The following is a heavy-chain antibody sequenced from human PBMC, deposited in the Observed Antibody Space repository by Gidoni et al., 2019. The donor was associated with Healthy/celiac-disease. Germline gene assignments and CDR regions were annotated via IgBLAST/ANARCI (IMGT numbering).Heavy chain of an antibody. CDR3: ARQVTYYDFWSGPSLDY. CDR1: GYSFTSYW. J-gene: IGHJ4*02. V-gene: IGHV5-51*01. D-gene: IGHD3-3*01. CDR2: IYPGDSDT. Sequence: EVQLVQSGAEVKKPGESLKISCKGSGYSFTSYWIGWVRQMPGKGLEWMGIIYPGDSDTRYSPSFQGQVTISADKSISTAYLQWSSLKASDTAMYYCARQVTYYDFWSGPSLDYWGQGTLVTVSS.